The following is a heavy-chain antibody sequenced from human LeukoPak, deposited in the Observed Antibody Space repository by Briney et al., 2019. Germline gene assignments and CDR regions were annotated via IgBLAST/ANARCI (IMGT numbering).Heavy chain of an antibody. Sequence: GGSLRLSCAASGFTFSTYSMNWVRQAPGKGLEWVSSISSSSSYIYYADSVKGRFTISRDNAKSSLYLQMNSLRAEDTAVYYCARACGGDCYLGDYWGQGTLVTVSS. CDR3: ARACGGDCYLGDY. D-gene: IGHD2-21*02. J-gene: IGHJ4*02. CDR2: ISSSSSYI. CDR1: GFTFSTYS. V-gene: IGHV3-21*01.